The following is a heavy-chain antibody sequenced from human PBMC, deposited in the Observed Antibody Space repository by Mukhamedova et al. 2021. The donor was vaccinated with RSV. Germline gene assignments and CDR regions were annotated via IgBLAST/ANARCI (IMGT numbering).Heavy chain of an antibody. J-gene: IGHJ5*02. D-gene: IGHD2-21*02. V-gene: IGHV4-39*07. CDR3: ARDRRTKSGDVPGWFDL. Sequence: YSNPSLRSRVTISIDTSMNQFSLTLNSVTAADTAMYYCARDRRTKSGDVPGWFDLWGQGTLVTVSS.